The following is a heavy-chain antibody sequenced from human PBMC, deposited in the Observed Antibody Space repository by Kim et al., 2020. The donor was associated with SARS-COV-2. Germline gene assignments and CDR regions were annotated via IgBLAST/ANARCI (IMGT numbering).Heavy chain of an antibody. Sequence: GESLKISCAASGFIFKNHGMHWVRQAPGKGLEWVAVIWYDGSNTYYIESVKGRFTVSRDNSKNMLYLQMSSLRADDTAVYYCARDISARRLDYWGQGTPVTVSS. V-gene: IGHV3-33*01. CDR1: GFIFKNHG. CDR3: ARDISARRLDY. CDR2: IWYDGSNT. D-gene: IGHD6-6*01. J-gene: IGHJ4*02.